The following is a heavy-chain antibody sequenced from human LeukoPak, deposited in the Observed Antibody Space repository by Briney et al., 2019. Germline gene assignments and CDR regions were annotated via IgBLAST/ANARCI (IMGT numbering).Heavy chain of an antibody. V-gene: IGHV4-31*03. CDR2: IYYSGST. Sequence: TLSLTCTVSGGSISSGGYYWSWVRQHPGKGLEWIGYIYYSGSTYYNPSLKSRVTISVDTSKNQFSLKLSSVTAADTAVYYCARGLFNSYGYHFDYWGQGTLVTVSS. D-gene: IGHD5-18*01. CDR3: ARGLFNSYGYHFDY. J-gene: IGHJ4*02. CDR1: GGSISSGGYY.